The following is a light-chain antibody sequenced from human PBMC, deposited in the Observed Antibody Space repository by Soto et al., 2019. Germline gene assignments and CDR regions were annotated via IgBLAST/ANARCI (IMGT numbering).Light chain of an antibody. CDR1: SSNIGAGYD. V-gene: IGLV1-40*01. CDR2: VNS. Sequence: QSVLTQPPSVSGAPVQRVTISCTGTSSNIGAGYDVHWYQQVPGTSPKLLIFVNSNRPSGVPDRFSGSKSGTSASLAITGLQAEDEADYYCQSYDNSLSVHVVFGGGTKLTVL. CDR3: QSYDNSLSVHVV. J-gene: IGLJ2*01.